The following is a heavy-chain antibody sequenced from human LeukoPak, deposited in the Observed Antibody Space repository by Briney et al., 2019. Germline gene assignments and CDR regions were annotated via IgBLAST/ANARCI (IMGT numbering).Heavy chain of an antibody. CDR1: GLTVNSNY. CDR3: ARDLPHTWGLGI. CDR2: FYSGGTT. D-gene: IGHD3/OR15-3a*01. J-gene: IGHJ3*02. V-gene: IGHV3-53*01. Sequence: GGSLRLSCAASGLTVNSNYMSWVRQAPGKGLEWVSAFYSGGTTYYADSVKGRFTISSDNSKNTLYLQMNSLRAEDTAVYYCARDLPHTWGLGIWGQGTMVTVSS.